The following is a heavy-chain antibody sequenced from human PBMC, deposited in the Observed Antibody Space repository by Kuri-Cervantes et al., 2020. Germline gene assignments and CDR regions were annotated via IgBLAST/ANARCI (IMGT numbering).Heavy chain of an antibody. D-gene: IGHD3-22*01. V-gene: IGHV3-11*01. CDR1: GFTFSFYG. CDR3: ARDRPITMTVDDYYYYGMDV. CDR2: ISSSGSTI. Sequence: GESLKISCAASGFTFSFYGMHWVRQAPGKGLEWVSYISSSGSTIYYADSVKGRFTISRDNAKNSLYLQMNSLRAEDTAVYYCARDRPITMTVDDYYYYGMDVWGQGTTVTVSS. J-gene: IGHJ6*02.